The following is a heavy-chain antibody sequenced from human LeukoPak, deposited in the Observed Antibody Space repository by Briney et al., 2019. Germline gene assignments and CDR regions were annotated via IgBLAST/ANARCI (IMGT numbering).Heavy chain of an antibody. V-gene: IGHV1-18*01. Sequence: ASVKVSCKASGYTFTSYGISWVRQAPGQGLEWMGWISAYNGNTNYAQKLQGRVTMTTDTSTSTAYMELRSLRSDDTAVYYCARRGPLWFGELAWGWFDPWGQGTLVTVSS. CDR1: GYTFTSYG. D-gene: IGHD3-10*01. CDR2: ISAYNGNT. J-gene: IGHJ5*02. CDR3: ARRGPLWFGELAWGWFDP.